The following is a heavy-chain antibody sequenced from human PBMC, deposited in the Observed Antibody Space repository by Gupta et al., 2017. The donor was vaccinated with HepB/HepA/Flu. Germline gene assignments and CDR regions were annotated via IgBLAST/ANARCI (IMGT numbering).Heavy chain of an antibody. V-gene: IGHV3-30*03. CDR3: AAAFIIAGAGTVDAFDI. CDR2: ISYDESNK. D-gene: IGHD6-19*01. CDR1: GVTFSSYG. Sequence: QVQLVESGGGVVQPGRFLRLLCAASGVTFSSYGMHWVRQATGKGLEWVAVISYDESNKYYADSVKGRFTISRDNSKNTLYVQMNSLRAEDTAVYYCAAAFIIAGAGTVDAFDIWGEGTMVTVYS. J-gene: IGHJ3*02.